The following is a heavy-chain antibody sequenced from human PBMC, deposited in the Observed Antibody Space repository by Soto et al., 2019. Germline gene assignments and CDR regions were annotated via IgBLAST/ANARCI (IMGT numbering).Heavy chain of an antibody. V-gene: IGHV4-39*01. CDR2: MSYSGSA. CDR1: GASISSTTYY. CDR3: AGRPPPSAKIFDY. J-gene: IGHJ4*02. Sequence: SATLSLTCTVSGASISSTTYYWGWVRQPPGKGLEWIGTMSYSGSANYNPSLKSRLAMSVDTSKNQFSLKLSSVTAADSAVYFCAGRPPPSAKIFDYWGQGTLVTVSS.